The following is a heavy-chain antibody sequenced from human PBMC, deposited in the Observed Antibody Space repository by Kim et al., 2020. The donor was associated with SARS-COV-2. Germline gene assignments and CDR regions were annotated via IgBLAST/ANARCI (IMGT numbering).Heavy chain of an antibody. CDR2: IYYSGST. Sequence: SETLSLTCTVSGGSVSSGSYYWSWIRQPPGKGLEWIGYIYYSGSTNYNPSLKSRVTISVDTSKKQFSLKLSSVTAADTAVYYCAREGYDIVTGYYQDYWGQGTLVTVSS. J-gene: IGHJ4*02. CDR3: AREGYDIVTGYYQDY. CDR1: GGSVSSGSYY. V-gene: IGHV4-61*01. D-gene: IGHD3-9*01.